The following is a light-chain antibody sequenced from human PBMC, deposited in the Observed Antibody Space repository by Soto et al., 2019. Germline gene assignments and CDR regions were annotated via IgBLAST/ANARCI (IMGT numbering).Light chain of an antibody. V-gene: IGLV2-11*01. CDR2: DVS. Sequence: QSVLTQPRSVSGSPGQSVTISCTGTSSDVGGYNYASWYQQHPGKAPKLMIYDVSKRPSGVPDRFSGSKSGNTASLTISGLQAEDEADYYCCSYAGSYGVVFGGGTKLTVL. CDR1: SSDVGGYNY. J-gene: IGLJ2*01. CDR3: CSYAGSYGVV.